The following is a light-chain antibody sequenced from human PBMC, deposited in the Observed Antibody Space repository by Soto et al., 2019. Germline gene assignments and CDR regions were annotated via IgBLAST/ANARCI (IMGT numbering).Light chain of an antibody. J-gene: IGKJ1*01. V-gene: IGKV3-20*01. CDR2: GAS. CDR3: QQCGSSTRT. CDR1: QSVSSSY. Sequence: EIVLTQSPSTLSLSPGERATLSCRASQSVSSSYLAWYQQKPGQAPRIVIYGASSRATGIPDRFSGSVSGTDGTITISRLETEDGAVYDCQQCGSSTRTFGQGTKVDIK.